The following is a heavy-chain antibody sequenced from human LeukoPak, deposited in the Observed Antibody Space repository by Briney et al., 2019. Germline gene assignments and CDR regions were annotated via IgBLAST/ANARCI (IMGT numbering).Heavy chain of an antibody. CDR2: TYYRSKWYN. Sequence: SQTLSLTCALSGDSLSSNSAVWTWIRQSPSRGLEWLGRTYYRSKWYNDYAVSVKSRITIKPDTSKNQFSLQLNSATPEDTAVYYCARLGLGGAFDIWGQGTMVTVSS. CDR1: GDSLSSNSAV. J-gene: IGHJ3*02. CDR3: ARLGLGGAFDI. V-gene: IGHV6-1*01. D-gene: IGHD2-15*01.